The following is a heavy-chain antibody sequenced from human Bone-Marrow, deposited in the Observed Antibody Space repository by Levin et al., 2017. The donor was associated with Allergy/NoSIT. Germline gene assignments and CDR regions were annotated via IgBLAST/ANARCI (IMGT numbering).Heavy chain of an antibody. D-gene: IGHD3-22*01. CDR2: VSWNSGTI. CDR3: AKESGGRRYYFDR. Sequence: PGGSLRLSCAASGFIFDDYAMHWVRQPPGKGLQWVSSVSWNSGTIRYADSVRGRFTISRDNAKNTLYLQIDSLRPDDTAVYYCAKESGGRRYYFDRWGQGTLVAVSS. V-gene: IGHV3-9*01. J-gene: IGHJ1*01. CDR1: GFIFDDYA.